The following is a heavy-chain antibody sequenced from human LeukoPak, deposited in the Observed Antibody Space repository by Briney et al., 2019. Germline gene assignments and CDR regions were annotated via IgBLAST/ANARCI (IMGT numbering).Heavy chain of an antibody. D-gene: IGHD1-1*01. CDR3: AKDGRATVHFDS. V-gene: IGHV4-59*01. CDR1: GASISSYY. J-gene: IGHJ4*02. Sequence: SETLSLTCTVSGASISSYYWSWIRQPPGKGLEWIGYIYYSGSTSYNPSLKSRVTMSVDTSKNQFSLKLSSVTAADTAVYYCAKDGRATVHFDSWGQGTLVTVS. CDR2: IYYSGST.